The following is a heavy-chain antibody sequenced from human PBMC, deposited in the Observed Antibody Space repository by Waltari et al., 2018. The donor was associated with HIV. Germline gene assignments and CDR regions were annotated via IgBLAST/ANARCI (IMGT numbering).Heavy chain of an antibody. V-gene: IGHV4-31*03. CDR1: GDSISPSGSC. Sequence: QVQLLVSGPGLVRPSETLSLACTVSGDSISPSGSCWTWSRQPPGEGLEWIGYIYYRGNTYSNPSLESRLTISLDTSRNQFTLRLNSVTAADTAIYYCARGRSSTYYILDDWGQGTLVTVSS. J-gene: IGHJ4*02. CDR2: IYYRGNT. CDR3: ARGRSSTYYILDD. D-gene: IGHD6-13*01.